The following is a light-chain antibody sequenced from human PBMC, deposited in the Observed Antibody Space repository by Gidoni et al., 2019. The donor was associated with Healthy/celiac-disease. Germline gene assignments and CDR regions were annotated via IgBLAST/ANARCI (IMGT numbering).Light chain of an antibody. Sequence: GDRVTITCRASQSISSYLNWYQQKPGKAPKLLIYAASSLQSGVPSRFSGSGSGTDFTLTISSLQPEDFATYYCQQSFSTPRTFGQGTKVEIK. V-gene: IGKV1-39*01. J-gene: IGKJ1*01. CDR1: QSISSY. CDR3: QQSFSTPRT. CDR2: AAS.